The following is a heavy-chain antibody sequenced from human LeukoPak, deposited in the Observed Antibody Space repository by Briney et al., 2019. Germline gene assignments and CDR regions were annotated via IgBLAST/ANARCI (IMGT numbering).Heavy chain of an antibody. CDR2: IIPIFGTA. D-gene: IGHD3-16*02. J-gene: IGHJ3*02. Sequence: ASVKVSCKASGGTFSSYAISWVRQAPGQGLEWMGGIIPIFGTANYAQKFQGRVTITADKSTSTAYMELSSLRSEDTAVYYCARGPRLKTYYDYVWGSYRPIDAFDIWGQGTMVTVSS. CDR1: GGTFSSYA. CDR3: ARGPRLKTYYDYVWGSYRPIDAFDI. V-gene: IGHV1-69*06.